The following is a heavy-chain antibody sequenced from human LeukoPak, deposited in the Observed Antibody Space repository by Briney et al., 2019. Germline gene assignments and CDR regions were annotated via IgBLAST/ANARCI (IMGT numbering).Heavy chain of an antibody. D-gene: IGHD3-10*01. CDR3: ARDDTSAHFFDS. Sequence: GGSLRLSCAASGFTFKIYSMNWVRQAPGKGLEWVSSISTDSSHMYYADPVKGRFTVSRDNAKNSLYLQMNTLRAEDTAVYYCARDDTSAHFFDSWGQGTLVTVSS. V-gene: IGHV3-21*06. CDR2: ISTDSSHM. CDR1: GFTFKIYS. J-gene: IGHJ4*02.